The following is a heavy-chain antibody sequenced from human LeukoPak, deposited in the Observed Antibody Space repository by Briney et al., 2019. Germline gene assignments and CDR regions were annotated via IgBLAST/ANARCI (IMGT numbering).Heavy chain of an antibody. V-gene: IGHV3-11*04. J-gene: IGHJ4*02. CDR2: ISSGGNTI. Sequence: GGSLRLSCAASRFTFSDYYMSWIRQAPGKRLEWVSYISSGGNTIYYADSVKGRFTISRDNAKNSLYLQMNSLRAEDTAVYYCARDRYCVNGVCYKRFDYWGQGTLVTVSS. CDR3: ARDRYCVNGVCYKRFDY. D-gene: IGHD2-8*01. CDR1: RFTFSDYY.